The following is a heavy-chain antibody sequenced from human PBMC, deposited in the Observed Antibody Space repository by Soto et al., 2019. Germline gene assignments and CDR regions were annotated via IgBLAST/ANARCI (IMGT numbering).Heavy chain of an antibody. CDR1: GFTFSSYS. V-gene: IGHV3-48*01. J-gene: IGHJ6*02. CDR2: ISSSSSTI. CDR3: ARVRQIYYYYDIDV. Sequence: PVGSLRLSCAASGFTFSSYSMNWVRQAPGEGLEWVSYISSSSSTIFYADSVKGRFTISRDNAKTSLYLQMNSLRAEDTAVYYCARVRQIYYYYDIDVSGQGTPVIVSS.